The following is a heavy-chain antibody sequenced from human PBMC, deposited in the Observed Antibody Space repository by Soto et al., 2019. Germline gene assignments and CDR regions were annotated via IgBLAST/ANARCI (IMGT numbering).Heavy chain of an antibody. V-gene: IGHV3-43D*03. Sequence: GGSLRLSCAASGFTFDDYAMHWVRQAPGKGLEWVSLISWDGGSTYYADSVKGRFTISRDNSKNSLYLQMNSLRAEDTALYYCAKDPGALGYCTNGVFYRGGYFDYWGQGTLVTVSS. CDR1: GFTFDDYA. D-gene: IGHD2-8*01. CDR3: AKDPGALGYCTNGVFYRGGYFDY. J-gene: IGHJ4*02. CDR2: ISWDGGST.